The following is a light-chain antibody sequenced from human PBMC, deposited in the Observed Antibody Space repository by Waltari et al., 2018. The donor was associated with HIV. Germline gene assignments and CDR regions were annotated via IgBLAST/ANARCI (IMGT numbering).Light chain of an antibody. Sequence: EIVMTQSPATLSVFPGERVTLSCRASQSVGSSLAWYQQKPGQAPRPLIYGASTRAAGIPARFSGSGSGTDFTLTISSLQSEDFALYYCQQNNNGPPLSFGGGTKVEIK. J-gene: IGKJ4*01. CDR1: QSVGSS. CDR2: GAS. V-gene: IGKV3-15*01. CDR3: QQNNNGPPLS.